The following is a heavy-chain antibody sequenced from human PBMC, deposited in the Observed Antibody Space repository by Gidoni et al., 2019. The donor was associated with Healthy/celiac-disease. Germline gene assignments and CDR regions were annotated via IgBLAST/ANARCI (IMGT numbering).Heavy chain of an antibody. D-gene: IGHD3-22*01. CDR3: AKDSQMIVVVINFDY. V-gene: IGHV3-23*01. Sequence: EVQLLESGGGLVQPGGSLRLYCAAPVFTFRRYAMRWVRQAPGKGLEWVSAISGSGGSTYYADSVKGRFTISRDNSKNTLYLQMNSLRAEDTAVYYCAKDSQMIVVVINFDYWGQGTLVTVSS. CDR2: ISGSGGST. J-gene: IGHJ4*02. CDR1: VFTFRRYA.